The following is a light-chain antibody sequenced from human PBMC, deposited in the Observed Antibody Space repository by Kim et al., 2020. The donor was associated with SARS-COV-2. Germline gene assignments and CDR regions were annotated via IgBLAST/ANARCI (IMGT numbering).Light chain of an antibody. CDR3: KRYKSNPPT. CDR1: QDINTW. Sequence: DIQMTQFPSSMSASVGDRVTITCRASQDINTWLAWYQQRPGKAPKSLIYAASTLQSGVPSRFSGSGSGTDFTLIISGLQPEDFATYYGKRYKSNPPTFGQGTKLEI. CDR2: AAS. V-gene: IGKV1D-16*01. J-gene: IGKJ2*01.